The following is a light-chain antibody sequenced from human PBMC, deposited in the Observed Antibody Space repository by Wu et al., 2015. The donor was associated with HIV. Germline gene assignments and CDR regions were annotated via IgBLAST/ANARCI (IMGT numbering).Light chain of an antibody. CDR3: QQYNNWPPWT. J-gene: IGKJ1*01. CDR2: GAS. Sequence: EIVMTQSPATLSVSPGESVTLSCRASQNVNGYLAWYQQKPGQTPRLLIYGASTRATGIPARFSGSGSGTEYTLTISSPQSEDFAVYYCQQYNNWPPWTFGQGTKVEIK. V-gene: IGKV3-15*01. CDR1: QNVNGY.